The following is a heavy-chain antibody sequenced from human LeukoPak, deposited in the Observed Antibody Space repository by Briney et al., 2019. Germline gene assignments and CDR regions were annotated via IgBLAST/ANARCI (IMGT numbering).Heavy chain of an antibody. CDR3: ARALYYDFWSGPYGMDV. V-gene: IGHV3-11*01. J-gene: IGHJ6*02. D-gene: IGHD3-3*01. Sequence: GGSLRLSCAASGFTFSDYYMSWIRQAPGKGLEWVSYISSSGSTIYYADSVKGRFTISRDNAKNSLYLQMNSLRAEDTAAYYCARALYYDFWSGPYGMDVWGQGTTVTVSS. CDR1: GFTFSDYY. CDR2: ISSSGSTI.